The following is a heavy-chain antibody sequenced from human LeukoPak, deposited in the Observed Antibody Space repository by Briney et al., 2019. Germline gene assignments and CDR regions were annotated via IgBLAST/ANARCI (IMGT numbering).Heavy chain of an antibody. CDR3: ASSVATPGWFDP. J-gene: IGHJ5*02. CDR1: GFTFSSYW. V-gene: IGHV3-7*01. Sequence: SGGSLRLSCAASGFTFSSYWMSWVRQAPGKGLEWVANIKQDGSEKYYVDSVKGRFTISRDNAKKSLYLQMNSLRAEDTAIYYCASSVATPGWFDPWGQGTLVTVSS. CDR2: IKQDGSEK. D-gene: IGHD5-12*01.